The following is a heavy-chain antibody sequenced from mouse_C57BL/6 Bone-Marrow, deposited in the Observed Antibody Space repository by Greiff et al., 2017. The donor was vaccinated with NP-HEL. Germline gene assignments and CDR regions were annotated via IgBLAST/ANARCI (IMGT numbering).Heavy chain of an antibody. CDR1: GFTFSDYG. D-gene: IGHD1-1*01. V-gene: IGHV5-17*01. Sequence: EVKLMESGGGLVKPGGSLKLSCAASGFTFSDYGMHWVRQAPEKGLKWVAYISSGSSTIYYADTVKGRFTISRDNAKNTLFLQMTSLRSEDTAMYYCARHHYGSSPWDYWGQGTTLTVSS. CDR2: ISSGSSTI. J-gene: IGHJ2*01. CDR3: ARHHYGSSPWDY.